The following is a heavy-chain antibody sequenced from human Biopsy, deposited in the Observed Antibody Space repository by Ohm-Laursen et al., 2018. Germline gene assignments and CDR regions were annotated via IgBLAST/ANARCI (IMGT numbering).Heavy chain of an antibody. CDR3: ARPPWGHAYGYYNGMDV. J-gene: IGHJ6*02. CDR1: GFTFRDYY. CDR2: ITNSGGTV. D-gene: IGHD3-10*01. Sequence: SLRLSCSASGFTFRDYYMIWIRQPPGKGLEWVSYITNSGGTVYYEDSVEGRFTVSRDNAKNSLYLQMDRLRAEDTAVYYCARPPWGHAYGYYNGMDVWGQGTTVTVSS. V-gene: IGHV3-11*01.